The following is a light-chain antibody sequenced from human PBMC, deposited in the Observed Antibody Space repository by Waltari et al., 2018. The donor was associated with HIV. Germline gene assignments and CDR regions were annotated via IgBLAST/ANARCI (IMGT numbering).Light chain of an antibody. V-gene: IGLV1-40*01. CDR1: SSNNGAGYD. J-gene: IGLJ2*01. Sequence: QSVLTQPPSVSGAPGPRVTISCTGSSSNNGAGYDVHWYQQLPGTAPKLLIHGNSNRPSGGPDRFSGSKSGISASLAITGLQAEDEADYYCQSYDSSLSGSVFGGGTKLTVL. CDR2: GNS. CDR3: QSYDSSLSGSV.